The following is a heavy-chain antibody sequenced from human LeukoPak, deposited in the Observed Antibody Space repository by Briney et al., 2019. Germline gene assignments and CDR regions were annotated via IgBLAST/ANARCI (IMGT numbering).Heavy chain of an antibody. CDR3: ARVVTIFGVVTYYYMDV. CDR1: GGSISSYY. CDR2: IYTSGST. D-gene: IGHD3-3*01. Sequence: RASETLSLTCTVSGGSISSYYWSWIRQPAGKGLEWIGRIYTSGSTNYNPSLKSRVTMSVDTSKNQFSLKLSSVTAADTAVYYCARVVTIFGVVTYYYMDVWGKGTTVTVSS. J-gene: IGHJ6*03. V-gene: IGHV4-4*07.